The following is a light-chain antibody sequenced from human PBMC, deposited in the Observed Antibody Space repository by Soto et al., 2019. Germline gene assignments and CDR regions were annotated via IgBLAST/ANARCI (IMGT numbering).Light chain of an antibody. CDR1: QSISSY. Sequence: DIQMTHSPSSLSASLGDRVTVTCRASQSISSYLNWYQQKPGKAPKLLIYAASSLQSGVPSRFSGSGSGTEFILSINSLQPEDIGTYYCLQVYSFPRTFGQGTKVDIK. CDR2: AAS. CDR3: LQVYSFPRT. J-gene: IGKJ1*01. V-gene: IGKV1-39*01.